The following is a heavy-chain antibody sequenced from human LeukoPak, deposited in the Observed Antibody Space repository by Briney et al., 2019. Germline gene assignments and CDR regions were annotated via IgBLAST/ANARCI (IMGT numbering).Heavy chain of an antibody. D-gene: IGHD5-24*01. CDR1: GFTFSDYY. V-gene: IGHV3-11*04. J-gene: IGHJ4*02. Sequence: GGSLRLSCAASGFTFSDYYMSWIRQAPGKGLEWVSYISSSGSTKYYADSVKGRFTISRDDSKNTLYLQMNSLRAEDTAVYYCAKDQPVEMATILPDFDYWGQGTLVTVSS. CDR2: ISSSGSTK. CDR3: AKDQPVEMATILPDFDY.